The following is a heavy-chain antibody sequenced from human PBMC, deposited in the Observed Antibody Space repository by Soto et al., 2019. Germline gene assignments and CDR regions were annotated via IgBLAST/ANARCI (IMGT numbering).Heavy chain of an antibody. D-gene: IGHD2-8*01. CDR3: ARDRDCTNGVCYTGYNWFDP. CDR1: GYTFTSYA. V-gene: IGHV1-3*01. CDR2: INAGNGNT. Sequence: ASVKVSCKASGYTFTSYAMHWVRQAPGQRLEWMGWINAGNGNTKYSQKFQGRVTITRDTSASTAYMELSSLRSEDTAVYYCARDRDCTNGVCYTGYNWFDPWGQGTLVTVSS. J-gene: IGHJ5*02.